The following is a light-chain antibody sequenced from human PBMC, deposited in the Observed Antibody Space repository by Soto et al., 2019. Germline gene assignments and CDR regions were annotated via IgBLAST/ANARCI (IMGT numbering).Light chain of an antibody. Sequence: IVVTQSPGTLSLSPGDRATLSCRASQSVSGSYLAWYQQKPGLAPRLLIYGASIRATGIPDRFSGSGSGTDFTLTISRLEPEDFAVYYCQQYGSSPRTFGQGTKVEIK. J-gene: IGKJ1*01. CDR2: GAS. V-gene: IGKV3-20*01. CDR3: QQYGSSPRT. CDR1: QSVSGSY.